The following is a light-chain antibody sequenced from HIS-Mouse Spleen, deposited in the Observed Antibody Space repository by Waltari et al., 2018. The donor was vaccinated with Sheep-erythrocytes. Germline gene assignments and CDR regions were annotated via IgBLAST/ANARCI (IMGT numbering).Light chain of an antibody. V-gene: IGLV1-36*01. Sequence: QSVLTQPPSVSEAPRQRVTISCSGSSSNIGNNAVNWYQQLPGKAPKLLIYNDDLLPSGVSDRFSGSKSCTSASLTISGLQSEDEADYYCAAWDDSLNGWVFGGGTKLTVL. CDR1: SSNIGNNA. CDR3: AAWDDSLNGWV. CDR2: NDD. J-gene: IGLJ3*02.